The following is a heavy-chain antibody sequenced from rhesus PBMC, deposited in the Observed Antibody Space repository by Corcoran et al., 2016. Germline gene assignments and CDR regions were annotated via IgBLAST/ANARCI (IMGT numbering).Heavy chain of an antibody. CDR3: TRGAGTTKYDY. J-gene: IGHJ4*01. D-gene: IGHD1-20*01. V-gene: IGHV1-180*01. Sequence: QVKLVQSGAEIKQPGASVKLSCKASGHTFTSYYMHWARQAPGQGLEWIGLIYTYNGNKGYAQNFQGRVTITTDTSTSTGYMELSSLRSEDTAVYYCTRGAGTTKYDYWGQGVLVTVSS. CDR2: IYTYNGNK. CDR1: GHTFTSYY.